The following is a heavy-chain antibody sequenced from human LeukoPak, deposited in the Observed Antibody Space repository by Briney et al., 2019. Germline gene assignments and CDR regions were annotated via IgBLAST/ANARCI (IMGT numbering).Heavy chain of an antibody. Sequence: AGGSLRLSCAASGFTFSSYAMSWVRQAPGKGLEWVSAISGSGGSTYYADSVKGRFTISRDNSKNTLYLQMNSLRAEDTAVYYCARDGGYSGSYGYDFDYWGQGTLVTVSS. V-gene: IGHV3-23*01. D-gene: IGHD1-26*01. J-gene: IGHJ4*02. CDR1: GFTFSSYA. CDR3: ARDGGYSGSYGYDFDY. CDR2: ISGSGGST.